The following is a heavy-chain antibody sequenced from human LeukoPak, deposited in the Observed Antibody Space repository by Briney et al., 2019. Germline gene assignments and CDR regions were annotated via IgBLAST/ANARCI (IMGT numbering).Heavy chain of an antibody. V-gene: IGHV3-23*01. J-gene: IGHJ5*02. D-gene: IGHD3-10*01. CDR1: GFTFSSHA. Sequence: GGSLRLSSAASGFTFSSHAMSWVRQAPGKGLEWVSAISGSGGNTYYADIVKGRFTISRDNSKNTLYLQMNSLRAEDTAVYYCATLKSDYYGSGSNLLRTNWFDPWGQGTLVTVSS. CDR3: ATLKSDYYGSGSNLLRTNWFDP. CDR2: ISGSGGNT.